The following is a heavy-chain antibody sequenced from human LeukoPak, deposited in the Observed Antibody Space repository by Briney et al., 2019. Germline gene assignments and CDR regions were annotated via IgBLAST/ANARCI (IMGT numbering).Heavy chain of an antibody. CDR1: GFTFTDEY. J-gene: IGHJ4*02. Sequence: EASVKVSCKSSGFTFTDEYIHWVRQAPGQGLEWMGWINPYSGAINYAQKFQGRVTLTRDTSISTAYVELSRLTSGDTGVYYCARDPKSQLLLDYWGQGTLVTVSS. D-gene: IGHD2-2*01. V-gene: IGHV1-2*02. CDR3: ARDPKSQLLLDY. CDR2: INPYSGAI.